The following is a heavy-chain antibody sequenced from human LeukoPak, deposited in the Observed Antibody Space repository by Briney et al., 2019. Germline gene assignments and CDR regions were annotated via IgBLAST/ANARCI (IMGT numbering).Heavy chain of an antibody. CDR3: GRGYATGGN. CDR1: GGSFTGYY. CDR2: INHSGST. V-gene: IGHV4-34*01. J-gene: IGHJ4*02. D-gene: IGHD2-2*01. Sequence: SGTLCLTCAVSGGSFTGYYWSWIRQPPGKGLEWIGEINHSGSTNYNPSPKSRVTISVDTTTDNFSLKLRSVTAADTAVYYYGRGYATGGNWGQGTLVTVSS.